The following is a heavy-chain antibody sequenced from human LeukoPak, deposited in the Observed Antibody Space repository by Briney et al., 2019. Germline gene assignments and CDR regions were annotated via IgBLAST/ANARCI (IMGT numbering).Heavy chain of an antibody. Sequence: ASVKVSCKASGYTFSGYYMHWVRQAPGQGLEWMGWINPNSGGTNYAQKFQGRVTMTRDTSISTAYMELSWLRSDDTAVYYCARDHLPPGGSGSYYIPVYWGQGTLVTVSS. V-gene: IGHV1-2*02. D-gene: IGHD3-10*01. CDR3: ARDHLPPGGSGSYYIPVY. CDR1: GYTFSGYY. CDR2: INPNSGGT. J-gene: IGHJ4*02.